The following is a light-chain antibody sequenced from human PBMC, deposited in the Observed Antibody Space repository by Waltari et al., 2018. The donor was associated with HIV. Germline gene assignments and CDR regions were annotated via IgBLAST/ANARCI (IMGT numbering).Light chain of an antibody. J-gene: IGLJ2*01. CDR2: RNN. CDR3: AAWDDSLGGVI. Sequence: QSVLTQPPSASGTPGQRVTISCSGSNSNIGTEYVYWYHQLPGAAPRLPIYRNNPRPSGVPDRFSGSKSGTSASLAISGLRSEDESDYYCAAWDDSLGGVIFGGETKLTVL. CDR1: NSNIGTEY. V-gene: IGLV1-47*01.